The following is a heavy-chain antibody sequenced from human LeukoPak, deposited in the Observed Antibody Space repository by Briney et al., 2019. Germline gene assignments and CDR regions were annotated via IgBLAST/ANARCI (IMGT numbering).Heavy chain of an antibody. CDR3: ARLDPTGGDDY. CDR1: IGSIGGSSFS. J-gene: IGHJ4*02. V-gene: IGHV4-39*01. Sequence: SETLSLTXTVSIGSIGGSSFSWGWVRQPPGKGLEWIGNIHYKGTAYINPSLRSRVTISVDTPKNRFSLNMISMTAADTGVYHCARLDPTGGDDYWGQGTPVTVSS. D-gene: IGHD2-8*02. CDR2: IHYKGTA.